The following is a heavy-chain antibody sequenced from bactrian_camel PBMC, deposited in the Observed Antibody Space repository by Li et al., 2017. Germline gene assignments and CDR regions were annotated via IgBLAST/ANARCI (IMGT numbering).Heavy chain of an antibody. V-gene: IGHV3S40*01. J-gene: IGHJ6*01. CDR1: GFSFSSYS. CDR3: ACAVQTGWVRCGVKADFGY. Sequence: VQLVESGGGSVQAGGSLTLSCAASGFSFSSYSVGWVRQAPGKGLDWVAGIVRGGSTTAYADSVKGRFTISQDNAKNTVYLHMNGLKPEDTAMYYCACAVQTGWVRCGVKADFGYWGQGTQVTVS. D-gene: IGHD5*01. CDR2: IVRGGSTT.